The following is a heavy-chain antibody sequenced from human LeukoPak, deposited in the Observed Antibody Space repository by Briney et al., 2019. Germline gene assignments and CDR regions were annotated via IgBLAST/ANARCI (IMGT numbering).Heavy chain of an antibody. CDR1: GYTFTNYG. J-gene: IGHJ2*01. V-gene: IGHV1-18*01. CDR2: ISIYNGNT. CDR3: ARDRGYGDYGWYFDL. Sequence: ASVKVSCKASGYTFTNYGISWVRQAPGQGLEWMGWISIYNGNTDYAQKLRGRVTMTTDTSTSTAYMELRSLRSDDTAVYYCARDRGYGDYGWYFDLRGRGTLVTVSS. D-gene: IGHD4-17*01.